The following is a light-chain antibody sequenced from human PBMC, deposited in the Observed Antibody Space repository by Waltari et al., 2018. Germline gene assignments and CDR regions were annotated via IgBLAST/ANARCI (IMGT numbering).Light chain of an antibody. CDR3: QQYGSSPPLT. V-gene: IGKV3-20*01. CDR1: QSVSSTS. CDR2: GAS. J-gene: IGKJ5*01. Sequence: EMVLTQSPGPLSLSPGERATLSCRASQSVSSTSLAWYQQKPGQAPRLLIYGASTRATGIPDRFSGSASGTDFTLTISRLEPEDFAVYFCQQYGSSPPLTFGQGTRLEIK.